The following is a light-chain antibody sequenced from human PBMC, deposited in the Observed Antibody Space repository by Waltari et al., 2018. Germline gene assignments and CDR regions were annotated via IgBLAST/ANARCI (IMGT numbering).Light chain of an antibody. V-gene: IGKV3-20*01. CDR2: GSS. J-gene: IGKJ2*01. CDR3: QQHGYTPYT. Sequence: EIVLTQSPGTLSVSPGDRATLSCRASQSISSADLAWFQQQPGQPPRLLIYGSSIRATGIPDRFSGSGSGTDFTLTISRLEPEDSAVYFCQQHGYTPYTFGQGTKLEIK. CDR1: QSISSAD.